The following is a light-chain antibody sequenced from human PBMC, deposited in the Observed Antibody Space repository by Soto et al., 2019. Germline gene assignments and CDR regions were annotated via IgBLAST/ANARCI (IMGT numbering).Light chain of an antibody. CDR1: NSDIGDYNR. V-gene: IGLV2-14*01. CDR3: ASPTTNNPWV. CDR2: EVT. Sequence: QSALTQAPSASGSPGQSITISCTGTNSDIGDYNRVSWYQQHPGKVPKVVIYEVTNRPSGVANRFSGSKSGNTASLTISGLPAEEDADYYCASPTTNNPWVFGRGTKLTVL. J-gene: IGLJ3*02.